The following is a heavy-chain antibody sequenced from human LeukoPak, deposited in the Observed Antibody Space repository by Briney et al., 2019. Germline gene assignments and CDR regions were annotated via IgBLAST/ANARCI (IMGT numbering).Heavy chain of an antibody. CDR1: GFTFSSYS. CDR3: ATEAAMEDYYYYGMDV. CDR2: IYSGGST. J-gene: IGHJ6*02. D-gene: IGHD2-2*01. Sequence: GGSLRLSCAASGFTFSSYSMNWVRQAPGKGLEWVSVIYSGGSTYYADSVKGRFTISRDNSKNTLYLQMNSLRAEDTAVYYCATEAAMEDYYYYGMDVWGQGTTVTVSS. V-gene: IGHV3-53*01.